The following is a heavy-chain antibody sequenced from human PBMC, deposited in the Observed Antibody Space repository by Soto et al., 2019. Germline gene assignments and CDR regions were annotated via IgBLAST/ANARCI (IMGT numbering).Heavy chain of an antibody. CDR2: ISYDGSNK. J-gene: IGHJ4*02. D-gene: IGHD6-13*01. CDR1: GFTFSSYA. V-gene: IGHV3-30-3*01. CDR3: ATGEEPVGGGIAAAASFDY. Sequence: QVQLVESGGGVVQPGRSLRLSCAASGFTFSSYAMHWVRQAPGKGLEWVAVISYDGSNKYYADSVKGRFTISRDNSKNTLYLQMNSLRAEDAAVYYCATGEEPVGGGIAAAASFDYWGQGTLVTVSS.